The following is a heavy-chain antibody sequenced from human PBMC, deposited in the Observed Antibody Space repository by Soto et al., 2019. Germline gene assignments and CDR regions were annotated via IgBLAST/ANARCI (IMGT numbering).Heavy chain of an antibody. CDR1: GFTFSSYG. CDR3: AKEGAFGVGILDY. Sequence: QVQLVESGGGVVQPGRSLRLSCAASGFTFSSYGMHWVRQASGKGLEWVAVISYDGSNKYYADSVKGRFTISRDNSKNTLYLQMNSLRAEDTAVYYCAKEGAFGVGILDYWGQGTLVTVSS. CDR2: ISYDGSNK. V-gene: IGHV3-30*18. J-gene: IGHJ4*02. D-gene: IGHD3-16*01.